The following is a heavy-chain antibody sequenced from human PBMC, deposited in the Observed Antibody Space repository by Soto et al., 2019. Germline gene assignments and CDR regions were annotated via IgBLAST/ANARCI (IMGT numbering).Heavy chain of an antibody. Sequence: GGSLRLSCAASGFTFRSFTMNWVRQAPGKGLEWVSTISSNSAYIYYTDALRGRFTISRDNAKNSLHLQMNSLRAEDTAVYYCTSDASRDSSARGWFDPWGPGTLVTVSS. J-gene: IGHJ5*02. CDR3: TSDASRDSSARGWFDP. CDR2: ISSNSAYI. V-gene: IGHV3-21*01. D-gene: IGHD6-13*01. CDR1: GFTFRSFT.